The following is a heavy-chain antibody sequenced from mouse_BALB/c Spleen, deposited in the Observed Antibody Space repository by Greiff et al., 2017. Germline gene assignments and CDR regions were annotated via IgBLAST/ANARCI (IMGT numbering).Heavy chain of an antibody. J-gene: IGHJ4*01. CDR1: GYSITSDYA. V-gene: IGHV3-2*02. CDR2: ISYSGST. Sequence: EVQLQQSGPGLVKPSQSLSLTCTVTGYSITSDYAWNWIRQFPGNKLEWMGYISYSGSTSYNPSLKSRISITRDTSKNQFFLQLNSVTTEDTATYYWASRGGFYYRYDVWAMDYWGQGTSVTVSS. D-gene: IGHD2-14*01. CDR3: ASRGGFYYRYDVWAMDY.